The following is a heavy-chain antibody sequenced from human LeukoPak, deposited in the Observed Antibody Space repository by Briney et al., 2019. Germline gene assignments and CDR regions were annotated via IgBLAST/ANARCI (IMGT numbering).Heavy chain of an antibody. V-gene: IGHV4-34*01. D-gene: IGHD3-16*02. J-gene: IGHJ4*02. CDR2: INHSGST. CDR3: ARGRGYDYVWGSYRWGYYFDY. CDR1: GGSFSGYY. Sequence: SETLSLTCAVYGGSFSGYYWSWIRQPPGKGLEWIGEINHSGSTNYNPSLKSRVTISVDTSKNQFSLKLSSVTAADTAVYYCARGRGYDYVWGSYRWGYYFDYWGRGTLVTVSS.